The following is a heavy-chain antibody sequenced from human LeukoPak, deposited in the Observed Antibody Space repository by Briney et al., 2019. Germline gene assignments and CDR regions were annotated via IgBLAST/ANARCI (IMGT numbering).Heavy chain of an antibody. CDR2: INHSGST. CDR1: GGSFSGYY. D-gene: IGHD6-6*01. Sequence: SETLSLTCAVYGGSFSGYYWSWIRQPPGKGLEWIGEINHSGSTNYNPSLKSRVTISVDTSKNQFSLKLSSVTAADTAVYYCARGLVARRFDPWGQGTLVTVSS. V-gene: IGHV4-34*01. CDR3: ARGLVARRFDP. J-gene: IGHJ5*02.